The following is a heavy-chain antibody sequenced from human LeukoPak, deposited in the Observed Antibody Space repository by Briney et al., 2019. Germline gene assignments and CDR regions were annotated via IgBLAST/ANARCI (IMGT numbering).Heavy chain of an antibody. CDR3: ARGGPAEVIDY. CDR1: GFSFDDYA. J-gene: IGHJ4*02. D-gene: IGHD3-16*01. Sequence: PGGSLRLSCAASGFSFDDYAMYWVRQAPGKGLEWVSGISWNSGGIGYADSVKGRFTISRDNAKNTLYLQMNSLRAEDTAVYYCARGGPAEVIDYWGQGTLVTVSS. CDR2: ISWNSGGI. V-gene: IGHV3-9*01.